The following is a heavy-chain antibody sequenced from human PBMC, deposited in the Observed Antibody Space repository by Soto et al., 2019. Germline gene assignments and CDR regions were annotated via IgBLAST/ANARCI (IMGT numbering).Heavy chain of an antibody. Sequence: QVQLVESGGGVIQPGKSLRLSCSASGFAFSTYGMHWVRQAPGKGLEWVAVIWADGSRQFYGDSVKGRFTISRDNSKHTLYLQMPSLRVDDTAVYCCVVGTGYWGLSDYWGQGTLVTVSS. CDR1: GFAFSTYG. D-gene: IGHD3-9*01. V-gene: IGHV3-33*08. CDR3: VVGTGYWGLSDY. J-gene: IGHJ4*02. CDR2: IWADGSRQ.